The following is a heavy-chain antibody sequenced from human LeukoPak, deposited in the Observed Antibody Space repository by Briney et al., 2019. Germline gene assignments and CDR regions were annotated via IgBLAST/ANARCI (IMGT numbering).Heavy chain of an antibody. CDR1: TRSISSSY. Sequence: PTDSLSLAFTVATRSISSSYGTWIRHPPGRDLRGIGYIYYSGSTNHNPSLKSRVNISVDASKTQFSLKLSSVSAADAAVYFCARERGGSGSYDAFDIWGQGTMVTVSS. CDR3: ARERGGSGSYDAFDI. V-gene: IGHV4-59*01. CDR2: IYYSGST. D-gene: IGHD3-10*01. J-gene: IGHJ3*02.